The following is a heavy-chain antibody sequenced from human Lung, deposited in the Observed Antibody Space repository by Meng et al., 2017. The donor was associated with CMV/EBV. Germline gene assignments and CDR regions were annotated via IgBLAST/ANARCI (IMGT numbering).Heavy chain of an antibody. V-gene: IGHV3-74*01. Sequence: GEXXTISCAASGFTFSSYWMHWVRQAPGKGLVWVSRINGDGSSTSYADSVKGRFTISRDNGKNTLYLQMNSLRAEDTAVYYCARDVVEGSVWLGYWGQGTXVTVSS. CDR3: ARDVVEGSVWLGY. D-gene: IGHD2-15*01. CDR2: INGDGSST. J-gene: IGHJ4*02. CDR1: GFTFSSYW.